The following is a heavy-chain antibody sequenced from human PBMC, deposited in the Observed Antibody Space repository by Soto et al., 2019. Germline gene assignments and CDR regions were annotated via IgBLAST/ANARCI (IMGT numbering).Heavy chain of an antibody. CDR3: ARGTGSGNSCYSDY. J-gene: IGHJ4*02. D-gene: IGHD6-19*01. Sequence: QITLKESGPTLVNPTQTLTLTCTFSGFSLTTSGVGVGWIRQPPGKALEWLALIYWDDDKRYSPSLKSRLTITKDTSKNQVVLTMTNMDPVDTATYYCARGTGSGNSCYSDYWGQGTLVTVSS. CDR2: IYWDDDK. V-gene: IGHV2-5*02. CDR1: GFSLTTSGVG.